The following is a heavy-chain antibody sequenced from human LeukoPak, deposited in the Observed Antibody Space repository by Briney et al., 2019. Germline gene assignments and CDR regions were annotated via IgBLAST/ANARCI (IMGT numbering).Heavy chain of an antibody. V-gene: IGHV3-53*01. J-gene: IGHJ4*02. CDR3: ARGSPMLRGRPFDY. Sequence: SGGSLRLSCAASGFTVSSNYMSWVRQAPGRGLEWVSVIYSGGSTYYADSVKGRFTISRDNSKNTLYLQMNSLRAEDTAVYYWARGSPMLRGRPFDYWGQGTLVTVSS. CDR2: IYSGGST. CDR1: GFTVSSNY. D-gene: IGHD3-10*01.